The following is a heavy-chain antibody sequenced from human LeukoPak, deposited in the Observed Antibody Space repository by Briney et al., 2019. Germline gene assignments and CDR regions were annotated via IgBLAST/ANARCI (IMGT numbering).Heavy chain of an antibody. CDR2: ISGSGRST. CDR1: GFTFSNYG. Sequence: GGSLRLSCAAYGFTFSNYGMSWVRQAPGKGQEWVSGISGSGRSTYYADSVKGRFTISRDNAKNSLYLQMNSLRAEDTAVYYCAELGITMIGGVWGKGTTVTISS. D-gene: IGHD3-10*02. J-gene: IGHJ6*04. V-gene: IGHV3-23*01. CDR3: AELGITMIGGV.